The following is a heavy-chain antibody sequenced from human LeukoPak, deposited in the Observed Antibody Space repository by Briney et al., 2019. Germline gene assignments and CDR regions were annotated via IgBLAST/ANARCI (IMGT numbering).Heavy chain of an antibody. CDR1: GGSISSGSYY. J-gene: IGHJ5*02. CDR2: IYTSGST. D-gene: IGHD6-6*01. Sequence: SETLSLTCTVSGGSISSGSYYWSWIRQPAGKGLEWIGRIYTSGSTNYNPSLKSRVTMSVDTSKNQFSLKLSSVTAADTAVYYCARDRIAARRGVDWFDPWGQGTLVTVSP. V-gene: IGHV4-61*02. CDR3: ARDRIAARRGVDWFDP.